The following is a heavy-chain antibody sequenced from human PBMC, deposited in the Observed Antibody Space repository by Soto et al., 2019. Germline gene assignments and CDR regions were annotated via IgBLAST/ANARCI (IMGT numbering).Heavy chain of an antibody. V-gene: IGHV4-59*08. CDR2: IYYSGST. J-gene: IGHJ4*02. CDR3: ASGRGYSGYDLATFDY. Sequence: PSETLSLTCTVSGGSISSYYWSWIRQPPGKGLEWIGYIYYSGSTNYNPSLKSRVTISVDTSKNQFSLKLSSVTAADTAVYYCASGRGYSGYDLATFDYWGQGTLVTVSS. D-gene: IGHD5-12*01. CDR1: GGSISSYY.